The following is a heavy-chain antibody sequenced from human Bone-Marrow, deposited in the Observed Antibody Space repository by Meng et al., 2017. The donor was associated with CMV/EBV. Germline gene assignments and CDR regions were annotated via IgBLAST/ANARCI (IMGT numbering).Heavy chain of an antibody. CDR1: GYTFTGYY. CDR3: ARGLQLGWFNH. J-gene: IGHJ5*02. Sequence: VRLGQAGSEVEEPGSACKVSRKAGGYTFTGYYMQWGRPAPGQGLEWMGWINPNSGGTNYEQKLKGRVTMTRDTSISTAYMELSRLRSDDTAVYYCARGLQLGWFNHWGQGTLVTVSS. V-gene: IGHV1-2*02. CDR2: INPNSGGT. D-gene: IGHD4-11*01.